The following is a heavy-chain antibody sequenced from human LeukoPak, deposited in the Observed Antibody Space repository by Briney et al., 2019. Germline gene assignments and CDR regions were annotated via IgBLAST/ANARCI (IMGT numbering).Heavy chain of an antibody. D-gene: IGHD4/OR15-4a*01. CDR3: AKHEYGDLKDFDY. CDR2: INDSGST. Sequence: SETLSLTCAVYGGSFSGYYWSWIRQPPGKGLEWIGEINDSGSTNYNPSLKSRVSISVDTSKNQFSLKLSSVTAADTAVYYCAKHEYGDLKDFDYWGQGTLVTVSS. CDR1: GGSFSGYY. J-gene: IGHJ4*02. V-gene: IGHV4-34*01.